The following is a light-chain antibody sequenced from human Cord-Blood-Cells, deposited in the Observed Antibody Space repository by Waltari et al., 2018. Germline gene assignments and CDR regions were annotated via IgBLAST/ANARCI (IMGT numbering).Light chain of an antibody. Sequence: QSALTQPASVSGSPGQSITISCPGTSSDVGGYNYVSWYQQHPGKAPKLMIYDVSNRPSGVSNRCAGSKSGNTASLTISVLQAEDEADYYCTSYTSSSTYVFGTGTKVTVL. J-gene: IGLJ1*01. CDR3: TSYTSSSTYV. CDR2: DVS. CDR1: SSDVGGYNY. V-gene: IGLV2-14*01.